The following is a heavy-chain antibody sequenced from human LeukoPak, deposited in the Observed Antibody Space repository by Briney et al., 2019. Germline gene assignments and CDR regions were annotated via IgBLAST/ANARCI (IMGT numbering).Heavy chain of an antibody. CDR3: ARSTGSIDY. D-gene: IGHD2-2*01. V-gene: IGHV4-34*01. CDR1: GGSFSGYY. Sequence: PSETLSLTCAVYGGSFSGYYWSWIRQPPGKGLEWIGEINHSGSTNYNPSLKSRVTISVDTSKNQFSLKLSSVTAADTAVYYCARSTGSIDYWGQGTLVTVSS. J-gene: IGHJ4*02. CDR2: INHSGST.